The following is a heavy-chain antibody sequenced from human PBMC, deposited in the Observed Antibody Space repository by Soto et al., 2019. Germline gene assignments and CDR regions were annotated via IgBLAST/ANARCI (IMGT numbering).Heavy chain of an antibody. V-gene: IGHV3-23*01. CDR1: GVNSRLYS. Sequence: GSLRPYCTAPGVNSRLYSMRLVSETPGKGLEWVAALSRSGGATYYADSVRGRFTISRDASKDTLFLQMSNLRAEDTALYYCSKGEMPTIRNSFDPWGQGTLATVSS. CDR2: LSRSGGAT. D-gene: IGHD1-7*01. J-gene: IGHJ5*02. CDR3: SKGEMPTIRNSFDP.